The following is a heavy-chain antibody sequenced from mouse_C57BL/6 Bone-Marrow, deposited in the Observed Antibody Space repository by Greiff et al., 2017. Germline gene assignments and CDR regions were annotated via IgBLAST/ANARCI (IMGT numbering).Heavy chain of an antibody. Sequence: EVKLVESGGDLVKPGGSLKLSCAASGFTFSSYGMSWVRQTPDKRLEWVATISSGGSYTYYPDSVKGRFTISRDNAKNTLYLQMSSLKSEDTAMYYCARRFYFDDWGQGTTLTAST. CDR1: GFTFSSYG. CDR3: ARRFYFDD. CDR2: ISSGGSYT. J-gene: IGHJ2*01. V-gene: IGHV5-6*02.